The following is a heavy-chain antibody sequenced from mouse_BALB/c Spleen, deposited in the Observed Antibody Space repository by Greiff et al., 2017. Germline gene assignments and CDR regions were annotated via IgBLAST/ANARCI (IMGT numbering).Heavy chain of an antibody. J-gene: IGHJ3*01. Sequence: VQRVESGAELARPGASVKLSCKASGYTFTSYWMQWVKQRPGQGLEWIGAIYPGDGDTRYTQKFKGKATLTADKSSSTAYMQLSSLASEDSAVYYCARVRGYDWFAYWGQGTLVTVSA. V-gene: IGHV1-87*01. CDR1: GYTFTSYW. CDR3: ARVRGYDWFAY. D-gene: IGHD2-14*01. CDR2: IYPGDGDT.